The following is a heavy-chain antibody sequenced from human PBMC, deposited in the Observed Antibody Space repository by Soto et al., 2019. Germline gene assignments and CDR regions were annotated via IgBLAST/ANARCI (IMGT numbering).Heavy chain of an antibody. D-gene: IGHD6-13*01. CDR2: INPNSGTT. CDR3: ARAGIAAAGSGEYGMDG. J-gene: IGHJ6*02. CDR1: GSTFTGHY. Sequence: QVRLVQSGAELKKPGASVKVSCKASGSTFTGHYIHWVRQAPGQGLEWMGWINPNSGTTKYAQKFQGRVNLTRETSITTAYMELNSLKSDDTAVYYCARAGIAAAGSGEYGMDGWGQGTTVIVSS. V-gene: IGHV1-2*02.